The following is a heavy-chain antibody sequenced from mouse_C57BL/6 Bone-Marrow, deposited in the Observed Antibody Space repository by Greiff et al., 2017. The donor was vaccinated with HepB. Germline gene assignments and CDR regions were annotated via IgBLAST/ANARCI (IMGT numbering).Heavy chain of an antibody. Sequence: DVMLVESGGGLVQPGGSLKLSCAASGFTFSDYGMAWVRQAPRKGPEWVAFISNLAYSIYYADTVTGRFTISREKAKNTLYLERSSLRSEDTAMYYCARVGRNFDVWGTGTTVTVSS. CDR1: GFTFSDYG. CDR2: ISNLAYSI. J-gene: IGHJ1*03. CDR3: ARVGRNFDV. V-gene: IGHV5-15*01. D-gene: IGHD4-1*01.